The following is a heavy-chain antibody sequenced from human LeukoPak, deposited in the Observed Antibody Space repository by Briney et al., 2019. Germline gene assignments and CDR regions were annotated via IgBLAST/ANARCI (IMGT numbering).Heavy chain of an antibody. CDR3: ARGEVSVVVPAAITPYFDY. V-gene: IGHV4-34*01. J-gene: IGHJ4*02. Sequence: SETLSLTCAVYGGSFNGYYWSWIRQPPGKGLEWIGEINHSGSTNYNPSLKSRVTISVDTSKNQFSLKLSSVTAADTAVYYCARGEVSVVVPAAITPYFDYWGQGTLVTVSS. CDR2: INHSGST. D-gene: IGHD2-2*01. CDR1: GGSFNGYY.